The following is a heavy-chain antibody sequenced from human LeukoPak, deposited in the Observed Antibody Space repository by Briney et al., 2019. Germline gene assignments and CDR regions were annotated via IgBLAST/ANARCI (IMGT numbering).Heavy chain of an antibody. D-gene: IGHD2-2*01. J-gene: IGHJ3*02. CDR2: IYYSGII. CDR1: GDSISSSFYY. V-gene: IGHV4-39*07. CDR3: ASAKEVPTTISRAFDI. Sequence: SETLSLTCTVSGDSISSSFYYWGWIRQPPGKGLEWIGSIYYSGIIYYNLSLKTRVTISVDTSRNQFSLNLSSVTAADTAVYYCASAKEVPTTISRAFDIWGQGTMVTVSS.